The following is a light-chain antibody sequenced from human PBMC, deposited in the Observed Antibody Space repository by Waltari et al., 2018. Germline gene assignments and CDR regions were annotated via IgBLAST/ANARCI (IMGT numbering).Light chain of an antibody. Sequence: EIVMTQSPATLSVFPGERATLSCRASQSIRSNLAWYLHKPGQAPRLLIYGASTRATGIPARFSGSGSGTEFTLTISSLQSEDFAVYFCQQYDNWLGTFGQGTKVEIK. J-gene: IGKJ1*01. CDR2: GAS. CDR3: QQYDNWLGT. CDR1: QSIRSN. V-gene: IGKV3-15*01.